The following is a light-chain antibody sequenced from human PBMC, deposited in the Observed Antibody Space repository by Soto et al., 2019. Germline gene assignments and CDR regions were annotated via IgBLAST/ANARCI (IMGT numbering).Light chain of an antibody. Sequence: EVVMTQSPATLSVSPGERATLSCRASETVATNLAWYQQKPGQAPRLLISGASTRAAGISDRFRGSGSGTEFTLTISSLRSEDSAIYYCQQYHNWPPWTFGQGTKVDIK. CDR1: ETVATN. J-gene: IGKJ1*01. CDR3: QQYHNWPPWT. CDR2: GAS. V-gene: IGKV3-15*01.